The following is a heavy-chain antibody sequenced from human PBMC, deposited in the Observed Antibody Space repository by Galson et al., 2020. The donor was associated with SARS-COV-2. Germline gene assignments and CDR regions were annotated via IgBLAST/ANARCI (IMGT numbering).Heavy chain of an antibody. CDR1: GYTFTNYA. CDR3: ARSYDDFATWFDP. D-gene: IGHD4-17*01. V-gene: IGHV1-8*01. Sequence: ASVKVSCKASGYTFTNYAINWVRQAPGQGLEWMGWINPNSGNKCYAQKFQGRVTMTRTTSISTAYMERNSLTSEDTAVYYCARSYDDFATWFDPWGQGTLGTVSS. CDR2: INPNSGNK. J-gene: IGHJ5*02.